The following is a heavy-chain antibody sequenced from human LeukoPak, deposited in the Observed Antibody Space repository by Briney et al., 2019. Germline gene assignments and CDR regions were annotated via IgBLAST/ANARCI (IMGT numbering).Heavy chain of an antibody. Sequence: PGGFLRLSCAASGFTFSSYWMSWVRQAPGKGLEWVANIKQDGSEKYYVDSVKGRFTISRDNAKNSLYLQMNSLRAEDTAVYYCARDAPDMVRGGIDYWGQGTLVTVSS. V-gene: IGHV3-7*03. CDR3: ARDAPDMVRGGIDY. CDR2: IKQDGSEK. J-gene: IGHJ4*02. CDR1: GFTFSSYW. D-gene: IGHD3-10*01.